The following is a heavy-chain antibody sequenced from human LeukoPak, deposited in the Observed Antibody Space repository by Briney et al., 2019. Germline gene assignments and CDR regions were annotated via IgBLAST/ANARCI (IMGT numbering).Heavy chain of an antibody. Sequence: GGSLRLSCEVSGFTFSSYAMSWVRQAPGKGLDWVSAISGSGGSTYYADSVKGRFTISRDNSKNTLYLQMNSLRAEDTAVYYCAELGITMIGGVWGKGTPVTISS. D-gene: IGHD3-10*02. V-gene: IGHV3-23*01. CDR3: AELGITMIGGV. J-gene: IGHJ6*04. CDR2: ISGSGGST. CDR1: GFTFSSYA.